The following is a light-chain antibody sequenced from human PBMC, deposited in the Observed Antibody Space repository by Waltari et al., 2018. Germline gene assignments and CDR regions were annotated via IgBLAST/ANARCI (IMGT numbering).Light chain of an antibody. CDR3: SSYTTSSTLV. Sequence: QSALTQPASVSASPGQSITISCTGGGPDVGRYTFVSWYQKHPGKAPKLMIYDVINRPSGVSNRFSGSKSGNTASLTISGLQPEDEADYYCSSYTTSSTLVFGGGTKVTVL. V-gene: IGLV2-14*03. CDR1: GPDVGRYTF. J-gene: IGLJ2*01. CDR2: DVI.